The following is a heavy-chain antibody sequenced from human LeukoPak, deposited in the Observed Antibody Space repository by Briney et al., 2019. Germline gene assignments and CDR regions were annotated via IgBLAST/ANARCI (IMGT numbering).Heavy chain of an antibody. Sequence: GGSLRLSCAASGFTFSSYAMSWVRQAPGKGLEWVSAISGSGGSTYYADSVKGRFTISRDNSKNTPYLQMNSLRAEDTAVYYCARGTRITMIVVVNYFDYWGQGTLVTVSS. J-gene: IGHJ4*02. D-gene: IGHD3-22*01. CDR1: GFTFSSYA. V-gene: IGHV3-23*01. CDR2: ISGSGGST. CDR3: ARGTRITMIVVVNYFDY.